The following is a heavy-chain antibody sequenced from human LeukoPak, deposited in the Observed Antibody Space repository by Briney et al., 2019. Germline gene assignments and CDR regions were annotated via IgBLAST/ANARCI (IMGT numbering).Heavy chain of an antibody. Sequence: GESLKISCKGSGYSFTSYWIGWVRQMPGKGLEWMGIIYPGDSDTRYSPSFQGQVTISADKSITTAYVQWSSLKASDTAMYYCARQKMSGSGSYYKTDYYYYMDVWGKGTTVTVSS. J-gene: IGHJ6*03. CDR2: IYPGDSDT. CDR3: ARQKMSGSGSYYKTDYYYYMDV. CDR1: GYSFTSYW. D-gene: IGHD3-10*01. V-gene: IGHV5-51*01.